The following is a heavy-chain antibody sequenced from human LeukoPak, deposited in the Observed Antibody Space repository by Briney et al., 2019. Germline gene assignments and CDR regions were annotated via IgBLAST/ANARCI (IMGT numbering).Heavy chain of an antibody. CDR2: IKQGGREE. J-gene: IGHJ5*01. CDR3: ARDNGGWFDS. D-gene: IGHD3-10*01. V-gene: IGHV3-7*03. Sequence: LPGGSLRLSCVAPEFIFSDYWMSWVRQAPGKGLEWVANIKQGGREEKYVGSVKGRFAISRDDAKSTLCLQMDSLSGDDTAVYYCARDNGGWFDSCGRGTLVTVSS. CDR1: EFIFSDYW.